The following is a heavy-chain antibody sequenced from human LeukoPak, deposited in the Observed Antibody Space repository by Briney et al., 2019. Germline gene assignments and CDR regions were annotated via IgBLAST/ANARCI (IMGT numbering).Heavy chain of an antibody. CDR2: INPNSGGT. V-gene: IGHV1-2*04. CDR1: GGTFSSYA. D-gene: IGHD3-22*01. J-gene: IGHJ5*02. Sequence: ASVKVSCKASGGTFSSYAISWVRQAPGQGLEWMGWINPNSGGTNYAQKFQGWGTMTRDTSISTAYMELSRLRSDDTAVYYCARGKENYYDSSWFDPWGQGTLVTVSS. CDR3: ARGKENYYDSSWFDP.